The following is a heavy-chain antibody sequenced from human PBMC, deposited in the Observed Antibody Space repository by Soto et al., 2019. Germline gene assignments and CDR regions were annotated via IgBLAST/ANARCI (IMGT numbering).Heavy chain of an antibody. Sequence: EVQLVESGGGLVKPGGSLRLSCAASGFTFSSYSMNWVRQAPGKGLEWVSSISSSSSYIYYADSVKGRFTSSRDNAKNSLYLQMNSLRAEDTAVYYCASDGSGSYGMDVWGQGTTGAVSS. CDR3: ASDGSGSYGMDV. CDR1: GFTFSSYS. J-gene: IGHJ6*02. CDR2: ISSSSSYI. D-gene: IGHD3-10*01. V-gene: IGHV3-21*01.